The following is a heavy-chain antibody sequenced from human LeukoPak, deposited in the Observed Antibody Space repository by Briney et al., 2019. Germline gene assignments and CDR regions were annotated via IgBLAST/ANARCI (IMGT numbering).Heavy chain of an antibody. CDR3: ARGPSGYHNT. J-gene: IGHJ4*02. CDR2: ISGSGGST. D-gene: IGHD5-12*01. Sequence: GGTLRLSCAASGFTFSSYAVHWVRQAPGKGLEWVSAISGSGGSTFYADSVKGRFTISRDNSRNTLYLQINSLRAEDTAVYYCARGPSGYHNTGGQGTLVTVSS. CDR1: GFTFSSYA. V-gene: IGHV3-23*01.